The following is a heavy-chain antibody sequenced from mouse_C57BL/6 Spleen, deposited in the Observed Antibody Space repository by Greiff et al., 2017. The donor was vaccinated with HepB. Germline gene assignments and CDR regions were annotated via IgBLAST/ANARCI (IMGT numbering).Heavy chain of an antibody. CDR2: IHPNSGST. CDR1: GYTFTSYW. V-gene: IGHV1-64*01. Sequence: VQLQQSGAELVKPGASVKLSCKASGYTFTSYWMHWVKQRPGQGLEWIGMIHPNSGSTNYNEKFKSKATLTVYKSSSTAYMQLSSLTSDDSAVYYCAFTTVVATPYAMDYWGQGTSVTVSS. CDR3: AFTTVVATPYAMDY. D-gene: IGHD1-1*01. J-gene: IGHJ4*01.